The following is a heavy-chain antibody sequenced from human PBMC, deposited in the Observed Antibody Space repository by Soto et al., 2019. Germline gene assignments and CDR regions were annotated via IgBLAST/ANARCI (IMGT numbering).Heavy chain of an antibody. Sequence: EVQLVESGGGLVQPGGSLRLSCAASGFTFSSYSMNWVRQAPGQGLEWVSYISSSSSTIYYADSVKGRFTISRDNAKNSLYLQMTSLRDEDTAVYYCARERAVGIAVALNWFDPWGQGTLVTVSS. V-gene: IGHV3-48*02. D-gene: IGHD6-19*01. CDR3: ARERAVGIAVALNWFDP. J-gene: IGHJ5*02. CDR1: GFTFSSYS. CDR2: ISSSSSTI.